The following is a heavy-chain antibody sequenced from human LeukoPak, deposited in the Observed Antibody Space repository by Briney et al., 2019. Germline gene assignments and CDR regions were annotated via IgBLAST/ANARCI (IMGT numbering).Heavy chain of an antibody. CDR3: VHRRGSSACFAY. Sequence: SGPTLVKPTQTLTLTCTFSGFSLSTSGVGVGWIRQPPGKALEWLAVIYWDDDKRYSPSLRSRLTITKDTSKNQVVLTMTNMDPVDTATYYCVHRRGSSACFAYWGQGTLVTVSS. J-gene: IGHJ4*02. CDR1: GFSLSTSGVG. V-gene: IGHV2-5*02. CDR2: IYWDDDK. D-gene: IGHD2-2*01.